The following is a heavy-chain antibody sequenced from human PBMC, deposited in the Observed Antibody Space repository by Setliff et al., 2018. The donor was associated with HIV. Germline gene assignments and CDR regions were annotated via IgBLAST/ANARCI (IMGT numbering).Heavy chain of an antibody. Sequence: SETLSLTCSVNGASFTGQYWHWIRQTPGKGLEWIGEIHPSGVTTYTPSLESRVTISLDTSKNQFSPRMTSVTAADTAIYFCAAGSPSPFGFDIWGHGAMVTVSS. J-gene: IGHJ3*02. CDR1: GASFTGQY. D-gene: IGHD3-10*01. CDR3: AAGSPSPFGFDI. V-gene: IGHV4-34*01. CDR2: IHPSGVT.